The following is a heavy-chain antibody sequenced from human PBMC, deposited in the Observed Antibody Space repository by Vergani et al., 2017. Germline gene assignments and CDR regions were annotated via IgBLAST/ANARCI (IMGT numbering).Heavy chain of an antibody. J-gene: IGHJ4*02. CDR3: ARGIYCGGDCHGFDY. CDR1: GFTFSSYD. Sequence: EVQLVESGGGLVQPGGSLRLSCAASGFTFSSYDMHSVRQATGKGLEWVSAIGTAGDTYYPGSVKGRFTISRENAKNSLYLQMNSLRAGDTAVYYCARGIYCGGDCHGFDYWGQGTLVTVSS. D-gene: IGHD2-21*02. CDR2: IGTAGDT. V-gene: IGHV3-13*01.